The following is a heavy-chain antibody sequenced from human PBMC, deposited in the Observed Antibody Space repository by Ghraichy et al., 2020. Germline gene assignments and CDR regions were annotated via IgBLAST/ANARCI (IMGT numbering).Heavy chain of an antibody. CDR3: ARSIAPHITIFEIVIARREYFDY. J-gene: IGHJ4*02. D-gene: IGHD3-3*01. CDR1: GRSFSGYH. CDR2: INHSGST. Sequence: SQTLSLTCAVYGRSFSGYHWSWIRQAPGKGLEWIGEINHSGSTKYNPSLKSRVTISVDTSKNQFSLKLSSVTAADTAVYYCARSIAPHITIFEIVIARREYFDYWGQGTLVTVSS. V-gene: IGHV4-34*01.